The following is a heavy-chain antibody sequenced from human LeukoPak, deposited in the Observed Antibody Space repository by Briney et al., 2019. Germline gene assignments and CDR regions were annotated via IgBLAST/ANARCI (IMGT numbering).Heavy chain of an antibody. CDR1: GGSFSGYY. CDR2: INHSGGT. J-gene: IGHJ4*02. D-gene: IGHD6-13*01. CDR3: ARGSYPRIAAAGNFDY. Sequence: SETLSLTCAVYGGSFSGYYWSWIRQPPGKGLEWIGEINHSGGTNYNPSLKSRVTISVDTSKNQFSLKLSSVTAADTAVYYCARGSYPRIAAAGNFDYWGQGTLVTVSS. V-gene: IGHV4-34*01.